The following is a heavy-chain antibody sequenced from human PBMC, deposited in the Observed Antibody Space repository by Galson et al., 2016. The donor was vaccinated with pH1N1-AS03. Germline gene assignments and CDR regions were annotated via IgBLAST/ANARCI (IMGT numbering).Heavy chain of an antibody. CDR3: ARVAPPRDFQTAVKDFYNMDV. CDR1: GGSVSTDPYY. D-gene: IGHD4-11*01. J-gene: IGHJ6*02. V-gene: IGHV4-61*01. CDR2: ITYSGIA. Sequence: SETLSLTCTVSGGSVSTDPYYWSWIRQPPRKGLEWIGYITYSGIAYYNPSLKSPVTISEDSSKNQFCLKMNSVAAADTAVYYWARVAPPRDFQTAVKDFYNMDVWGQGTTVTVSS.